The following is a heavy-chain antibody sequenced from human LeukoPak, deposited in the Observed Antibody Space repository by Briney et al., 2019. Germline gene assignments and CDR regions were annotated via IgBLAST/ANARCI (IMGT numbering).Heavy chain of an antibody. D-gene: IGHD3-10*01. J-gene: IGHJ4*02. Sequence: GALRLSCTASGFGFSTYWVKWVRQSPGKGLVWVALINGDGSTTTHADSVKGRFTISRDNAKNTAYLQMNSLRDEDTAVYYCARDYAGSPDYWGQGTLVTVSA. CDR1: GFGFSTYW. CDR2: INGDGSTT. CDR3: ARDYAGSPDY. V-gene: IGHV3-74*03.